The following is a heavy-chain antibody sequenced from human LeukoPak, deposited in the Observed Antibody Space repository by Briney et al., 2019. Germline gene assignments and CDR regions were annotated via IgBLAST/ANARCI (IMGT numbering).Heavy chain of an antibody. D-gene: IGHD3-10*01. J-gene: IGHJ6*03. Sequence: SCKAFGYTFTSNYMHWVRQAPGKGLEWVAVISYDGSNKYYADSVKGRFTISRDNSKNTLYLQMNSLRAEDTAVYYCAKGFGTYYYYYMDVWGKGTTVTVSS. CDR2: ISYDGSNK. CDR3: AKGFGTYYYYYMDV. V-gene: IGHV3-30*18. CDR1: GYTFTSNY.